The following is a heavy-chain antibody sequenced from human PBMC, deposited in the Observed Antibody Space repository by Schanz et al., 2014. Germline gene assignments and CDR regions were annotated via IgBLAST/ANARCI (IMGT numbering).Heavy chain of an antibody. J-gene: IGHJ5*02. CDR3: ARESVSRTRLFDP. D-gene: IGHD3-3*01. CDR2: INPNSGAT. CDR1: GYTLSKLS. Sequence: QVQLVQSGAEVKKAGASVKVSCKVSGYTLSKLSIHWVRQAPGQGLEWLGWINPNSGATSSAQKFQGRVTMTRDTSSSTVYMQLSSLTSDDTAVYYCARESVSRTRLFDPWGQGTLVTVSS. V-gene: IGHV1-2*02.